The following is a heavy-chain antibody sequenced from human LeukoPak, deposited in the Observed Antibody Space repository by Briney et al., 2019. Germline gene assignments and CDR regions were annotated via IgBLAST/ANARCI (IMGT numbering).Heavy chain of an antibody. J-gene: IGHJ4*02. CDR2: IIPILGIA. CDR1: GYTLTTYG. D-gene: IGHD5-18*01. Sequence: ASVKVSCKASGYTLTTYGISWVRQAPGQGLEWMGRIIPILGIANYAQKFQGRVTITADKSTSTAYMELSSLRSEDTAVYYCARSLIQLWFDYWGQGTLVTVSS. V-gene: IGHV1-69*04. CDR3: ARSLIQLWFDY.